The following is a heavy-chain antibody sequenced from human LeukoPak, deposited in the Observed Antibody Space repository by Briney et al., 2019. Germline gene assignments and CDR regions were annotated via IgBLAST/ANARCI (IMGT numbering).Heavy chain of an antibody. CDR1: GGSISSSSYY. Sequence: SETLSLTCTVSGGSISSSSYYWGWIRQPPGKGLEWIGSIHYSGSTYYNPSLKSRVTISVDTSKNQFSLKLSSVTAADTAVYYCARETTKISGPLDYWGQGTLVTVSS. D-gene: IGHD1-14*01. CDR3: ARETTKISGPLDY. CDR2: IHYSGST. V-gene: IGHV4-39*07. J-gene: IGHJ4*02.